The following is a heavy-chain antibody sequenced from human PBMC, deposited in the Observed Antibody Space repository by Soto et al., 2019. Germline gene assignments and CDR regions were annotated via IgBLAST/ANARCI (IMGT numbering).Heavy chain of an antibody. Sequence: XETLSLTCTVSGGSVTNTNYYWGCIRQPPGKGLEWIGSINYSGSIYHNPSLKSRVTMSVDTSKNQFSLTLSTVTAADTAVYYCARSVDYYYYSMDVWGQGTTVTVSS. D-gene: IGHD3-3*01. CDR1: GGSVTNTNYY. CDR2: INYSGSI. J-gene: IGHJ6*02. CDR3: ARSVDYYYYSMDV. V-gene: IGHV4-39*01.